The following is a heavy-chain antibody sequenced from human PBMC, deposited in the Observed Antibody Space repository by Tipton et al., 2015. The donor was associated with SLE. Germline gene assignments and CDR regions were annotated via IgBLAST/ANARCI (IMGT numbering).Heavy chain of an antibody. D-gene: IGHD5-24*01. CDR3: ARGLDGYGAFDI. Sequence: TLSLTCSVSGGSISGTNYYWDWIRQPPGKGPEWIGRITNNGNTYYIPSLQSRVTMSVDTSKNQFSLKLSSVTAADTAVYYCARGLDGYGAFDIWGQGTMVTVSS. V-gene: IGHV4-39*07. CDR1: GGSISGTNYY. CDR2: ITNNGNT. J-gene: IGHJ3*02.